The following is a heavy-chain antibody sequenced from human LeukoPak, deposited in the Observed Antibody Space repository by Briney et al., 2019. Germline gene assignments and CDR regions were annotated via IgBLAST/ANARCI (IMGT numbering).Heavy chain of an antibody. CDR2: ISSSGTTI. CDR1: GFTFSSSE. J-gene: IGHJ5*02. D-gene: IGHD6-19*01. Sequence: GGSLRLSCAASGFTFSSSEMNWVRQAPGKGLEWVSYISSSGTTIYYADSVKGRFTTSRDNAKNSLYLQMNSLRAEDTAVYYCARDDLSGGRRFDPWGQGTLGTVSS. V-gene: IGHV3-48*03. CDR3: ARDDLSGGRRFDP.